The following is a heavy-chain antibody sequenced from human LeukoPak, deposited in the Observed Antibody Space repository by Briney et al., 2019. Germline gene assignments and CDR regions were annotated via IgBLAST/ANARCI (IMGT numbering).Heavy chain of an antibody. CDR1: GGSISTYY. Sequence: SETLSLTCTVSGGSISTYYWSWIRQPPGKGLEWIGEINHSGSTNYNPSLKSRVTISVDTSKNQFSLKLSSVTAADTAVYYCARGRYDYVWGSYRYGNWFDPWGQGTLVTVSS. D-gene: IGHD3-16*02. J-gene: IGHJ5*02. V-gene: IGHV4-34*01. CDR2: INHSGST. CDR3: ARGRYDYVWGSYRYGNWFDP.